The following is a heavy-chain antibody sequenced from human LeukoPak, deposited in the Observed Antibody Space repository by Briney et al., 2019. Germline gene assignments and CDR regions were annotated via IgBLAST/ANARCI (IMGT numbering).Heavy chain of an antibody. J-gene: IGHJ3*02. CDR3: ARDAVTMVRGGAFDI. D-gene: IGHD3-10*01. Sequence: PGGSLRLSCAASGFTFSSYGMNWVRQAPGKGLEWVSSISSSSSYRYYADPVKGRFTISRDNAKNSLYLQMNSLRAEDTAVYYCARDAVTMVRGGAFDIWGQGTMVTVSS. V-gene: IGHV3-21*01. CDR2: ISSSSSYR. CDR1: GFTFSSYG.